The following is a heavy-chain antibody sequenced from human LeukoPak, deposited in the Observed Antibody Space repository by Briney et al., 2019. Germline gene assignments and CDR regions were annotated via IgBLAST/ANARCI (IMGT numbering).Heavy chain of an antibody. J-gene: IGHJ4*02. CDR1: GFTFSSYG. Sequence: PGGSLRLSCAASGFTFSSYGMHWVRQAPGKGLEWVAVISYDGSNKYYADSVKGRFTISRDNSKNTLYLQMNSLRAEDTAVYYCASSSGYYWGQGTLVTVSS. CDR3: ASSSGYY. CDR2: ISYDGSNK. V-gene: IGHV3-30*03. D-gene: IGHD5-12*01.